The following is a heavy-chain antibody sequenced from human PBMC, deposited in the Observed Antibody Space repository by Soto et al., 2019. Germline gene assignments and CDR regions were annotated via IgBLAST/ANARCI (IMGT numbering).Heavy chain of an antibody. CDR1: GFTFSSYD. CDR2: IGTAGDT. Sequence: GGSLRLSCAASGFTFSSYDMHWVRQATGKGLEWVSAIGTAGDTYYPGSVKGRFTISRENAKNSLYLQMNSLRAEDTAVYYCARAPREVTIFGVVTGFDYWGQGTLVTVSS. J-gene: IGHJ4*02. V-gene: IGHV3-13*01. D-gene: IGHD3-3*01. CDR3: ARAPREVTIFGVVTGFDY.